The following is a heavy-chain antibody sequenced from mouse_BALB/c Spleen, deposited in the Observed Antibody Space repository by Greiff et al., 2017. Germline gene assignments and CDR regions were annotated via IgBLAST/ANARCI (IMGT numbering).Heavy chain of an antibody. CDR1: GFSLTSYV. Sequence: VMLVESGPGLVAPSQCLSMTCTVSGFSLTSYVVHWVRQPPGKGLEWLGVIRAGGSTNYNSALMSRLSISKGNSKSQVFLKMNSLQTDDTAMYYCASCDVGFAYWGQGTLVTVSA. CDR3: ASCDVGFAY. CDR2: IRAGGST. J-gene: IGHJ3*01. V-gene: IGHV2-9*02.